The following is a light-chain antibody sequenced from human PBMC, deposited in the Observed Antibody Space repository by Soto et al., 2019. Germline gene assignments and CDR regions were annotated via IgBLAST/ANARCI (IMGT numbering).Light chain of an antibody. J-gene: IGLJ1*01. V-gene: IGLV2-14*01. Sequence: QSVLTQPASVSGSPGQSITISCTGTTSDVGGYSFVSWYQLHPGKAPKLMIYEVSNRPSGVSNRFSGSKSGNTASLTISGLQAEDESDYYCSSWDSSLSAYVFGTGTKVTVL. CDR3: SSWDSSLSAYV. CDR1: TSDVGGYSF. CDR2: EVS.